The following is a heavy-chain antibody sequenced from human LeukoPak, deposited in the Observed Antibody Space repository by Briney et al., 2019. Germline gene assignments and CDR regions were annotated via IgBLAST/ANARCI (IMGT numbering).Heavy chain of an antibody. D-gene: IGHD6-19*01. Sequence: GGSLRLSCAASGFTFSSYGMHWVRQAPGKGLEWVAVIWYDGSNKYYADSVKGRFTISRDNSKNTLYLQINSLRAEDTAVYYCARGQWLVRPVADAFDIWGQGTMVTVSS. J-gene: IGHJ3*02. CDR2: IWYDGSNK. V-gene: IGHV3-33*01. CDR1: GFTFSSYG. CDR3: ARGQWLVRPVADAFDI.